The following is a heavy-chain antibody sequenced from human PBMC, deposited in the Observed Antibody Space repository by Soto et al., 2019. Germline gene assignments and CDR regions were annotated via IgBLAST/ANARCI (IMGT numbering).Heavy chain of an antibody. CDR1: GFTFRYYG. D-gene: IGHD3-3*01. J-gene: IGHJ6*02. CDR3: VRDRVRFLGGMDV. CDR2: IWDDGSNK. V-gene: IGHV3-33*01. Sequence: PGGSLRLSCAASGFTFRYYGMHWVRQAPGKGLEWVALIWDDGSNKYYADSVKGRFTISRDNSKNTLYLQMNSLKVEDTAVYKCVRDRVRFLGGMDVWGQGTTVTVSS.